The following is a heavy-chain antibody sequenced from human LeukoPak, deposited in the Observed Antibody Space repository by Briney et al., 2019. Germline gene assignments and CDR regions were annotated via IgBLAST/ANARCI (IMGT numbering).Heavy chain of an antibody. V-gene: IGHV1-2*02. CDR1: GYTFTGYY. J-gene: IGHJ5*02. CDR3: ARVGLWFGELPLNWFDP. D-gene: IGHD3-10*01. CDR2: INPNSGGT. Sequence: GASVKVFCKASGYTFTGYYMHWVRQAPGQGLEWMGWINPNSGGTNYAQKFQGRVTMTRDTSISTAYMELSRLRSDDTAVYYCARVGLWFGELPLNWFDPWGQGTLVTVSS.